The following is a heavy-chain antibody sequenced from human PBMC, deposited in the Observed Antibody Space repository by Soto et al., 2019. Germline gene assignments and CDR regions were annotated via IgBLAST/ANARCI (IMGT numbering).Heavy chain of an antibody. Sequence: GGSLRLSCAASGFTFSDYYMSWIRQAPGKGLEWVSYISSSGSTIYYADSVKGRFTISRDNAKNSLYLQMNSLRAEDTAVYYCAKRAGSGPRGAYYYYYMDVWGKGTTVTVSS. V-gene: IGHV3-11*01. J-gene: IGHJ6*03. CDR3: AKRAGSGPRGAYYYYYMDV. CDR2: ISSSGSTI. CDR1: GFTFSDYY. D-gene: IGHD1-26*01.